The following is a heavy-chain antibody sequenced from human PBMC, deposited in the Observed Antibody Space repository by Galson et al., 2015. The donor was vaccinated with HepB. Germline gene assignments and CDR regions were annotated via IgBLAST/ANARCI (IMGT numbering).Heavy chain of an antibody. V-gene: IGHV3-21*01. Sequence: SLRLSCAASGFTFSSYSMNWVRQAPGKGLEWVSSISSSSSYIYYADSVKGRFTISRDNAKNSLYLQMNSLRAEDTAVYYCAREAPGGYCSGGSCLSEDYYYGMDVWGQGTTVTVSS. CDR2: ISSSSSYI. J-gene: IGHJ6*02. CDR1: GFTFSSYS. CDR3: AREAPGGYCSGGSCLSEDYYYGMDV. D-gene: IGHD2-15*01.